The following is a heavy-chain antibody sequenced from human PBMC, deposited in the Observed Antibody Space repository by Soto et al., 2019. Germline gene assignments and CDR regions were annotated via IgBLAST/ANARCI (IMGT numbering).Heavy chain of an antibody. Sequence: PGGSLRLSCAASGFTFSSYGMHWVRQAPGKGLEWVAVISYDGSNKYYADSVKGRFTISRDNSKNTLYLQMNSLRADDTAVYYCAGFDWSYDLWGQGTMVTVSS. CDR2: ISYDGSNK. CDR1: GFTFSSYG. D-gene: IGHD3-10*01. CDR3: AGFDWSYDL. V-gene: IGHV3-30*03. J-gene: IGHJ3*01.